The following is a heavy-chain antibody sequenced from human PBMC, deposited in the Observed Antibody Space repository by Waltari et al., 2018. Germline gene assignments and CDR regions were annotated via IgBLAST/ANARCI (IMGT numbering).Heavy chain of an antibody. V-gene: IGHV3-53*01. CDR3: ARDPRAAVAGGAEYFQE. CDR1: RSTVSENT. Sequence: EGQLDESGGGLVQAGESLSRSCRVTRSTVSENTHTWVRQEPGKGLECVSIIYPGGDISYEASVKGRFTISRDNSRNTLYLQMNSLRPEDTAVYFCARDPRAAVAGGAEYFQEWGQGTLVTVSS. D-gene: IGHD6-19*01. CDR2: IYPGGDI. J-gene: IGHJ1*01.